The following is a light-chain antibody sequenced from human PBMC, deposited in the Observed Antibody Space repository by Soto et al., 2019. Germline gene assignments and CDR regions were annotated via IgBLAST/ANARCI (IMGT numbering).Light chain of an antibody. V-gene: IGLV2-8*01. CDR1: SSDVGGHNH. J-gene: IGLJ2*01. CDR2: EVS. CDR3: SSYAGSMNLI. Sequence: QSVLTQPPSASGSPGQSVTISCTGSSSDVGGHNHVSWYQQHPGKAPKLMIYEVSKRPSGVPDRFSGSKSVNTASLTVSGLQAEDEADNYCSSYAGSMNLIFGGGTKLTVL.